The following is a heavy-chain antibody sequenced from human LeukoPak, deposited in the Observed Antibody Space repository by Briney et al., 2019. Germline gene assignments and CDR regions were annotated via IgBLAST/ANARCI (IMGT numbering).Heavy chain of an antibody. CDR2: IRYDGSNE. CDR1: GITFRNYG. CDR3: LWETCCGRMVYDIPRFDP. D-gene: IGHD2-8*01. Sequence: GGSLRLSCAASGITFRNYGMQWVRQAPGKGLEWVAFIRYDGSNEYYADSVKGRFTISRDNSKNTLYLQMNSLRAEDTAVYYCLWETCCGRMVYDIPRFDPWGQGTLVTVSS. V-gene: IGHV3-30*02. J-gene: IGHJ5*02.